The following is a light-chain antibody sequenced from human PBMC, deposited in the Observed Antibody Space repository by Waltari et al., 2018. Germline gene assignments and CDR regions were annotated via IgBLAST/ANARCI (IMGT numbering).Light chain of an antibody. CDR1: SSNIGSTT. V-gene: IGLV1-44*01. J-gene: IGLJ2*01. Sequence: QSALTQPPSASGTPGPRVTLPCSGSSSNIGSTTVNWYQQLPGTAPKLLIYSNNQRPSGVPDRFSGSKSGTSASLAISGLQSEDEADYYCAAWDDSLNGVVFGGGTKLTVL. CDR3: AAWDDSLNGVV. CDR2: SNN.